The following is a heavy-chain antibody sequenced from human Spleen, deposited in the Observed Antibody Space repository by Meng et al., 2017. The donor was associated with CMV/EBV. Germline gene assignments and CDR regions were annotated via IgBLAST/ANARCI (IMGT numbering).Heavy chain of an antibody. CDR3: ARGVRPSQDFVSGYFFRANPPNXFDP. J-gene: IGHJ5*02. Sequence: GGSLRLSXXASGFTFSSYWMSWVRQAPGKGLEWVANIKQDGSEKYYVDSVKGRFTISRDNAKNSLYLQMNSLRAEDTAGYYCARGVRPSQDFVSGYFFRANPPNXFDPWGQGTLVTVSS. CDR1: GFTFSSYW. CDR2: IKQDGSEK. V-gene: IGHV3-7*01. D-gene: IGHD3-3*01.